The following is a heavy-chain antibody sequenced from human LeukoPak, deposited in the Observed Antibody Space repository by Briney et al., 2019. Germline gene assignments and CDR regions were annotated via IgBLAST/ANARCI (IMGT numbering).Heavy chain of an antibody. V-gene: IGHV1-69*04. Sequence: PWASVKVSCKASGGTFSSYAISWVRQAPGQGLEWMGRIIPILGIANYAQKFQGRVTITADKSTSTAYMELSSLRSEDTAVYYCANPSTVTNYYYYGMDVWGQGTTVTVSS. CDR3: ANPSTVTNYYYYGMDV. CDR1: GGTFSSYA. CDR2: IIPILGIA. D-gene: IGHD4-17*01. J-gene: IGHJ6*02.